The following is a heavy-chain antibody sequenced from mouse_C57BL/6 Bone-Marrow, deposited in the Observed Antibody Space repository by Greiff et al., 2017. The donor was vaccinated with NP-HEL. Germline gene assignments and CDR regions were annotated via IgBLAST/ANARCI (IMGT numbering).Heavy chain of an antibody. CDR1: GYTFTSYT. CDR3: ARWLRRGFAY. V-gene: IGHV1-4*01. D-gene: IGHD2-2*01. J-gene: IGHJ3*01. Sequence: LQESGAELARPGASVKMSCKASGYTFTSYTMHWVKQRPGQGLEWIGYINPSSGYTKYNQKFKDKATLTADKSSSTAYMQLRSLTSEDSAVYYCARWLRRGFAYWGQGTLVTVSA. CDR2: INPSSGYT.